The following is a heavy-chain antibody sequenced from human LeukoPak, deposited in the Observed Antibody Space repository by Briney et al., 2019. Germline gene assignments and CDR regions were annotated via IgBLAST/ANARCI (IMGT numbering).Heavy chain of an antibody. J-gene: IGHJ4*02. D-gene: IGHD6-19*01. Sequence: GASVKVSCKASGGTFSSYAISWVRQAPGQGLEWMGRIIPIFGTANYAQKFQGRVTITTDESTSTAYMELSSLRSEDTAAYYCARATSPVAAPFDYWGQGTLVTVSS. CDR3: ARATSPVAAPFDY. V-gene: IGHV1-69*05. CDR2: IIPIFGTA. CDR1: GGTFSSYA.